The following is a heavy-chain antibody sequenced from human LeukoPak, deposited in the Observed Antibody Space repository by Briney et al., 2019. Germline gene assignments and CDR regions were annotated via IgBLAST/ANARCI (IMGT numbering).Heavy chain of an antibody. J-gene: IGHJ4*02. D-gene: IGHD4-17*01. V-gene: IGHV4-59*01. CDR3: ARRRANDYGVDY. CDR2: IYYSGST. CDR1: GGSISSYY. Sequence: SETLSLTCTVSGGSISSYYWIWIRQPPGKGLEWIGYIYYSGSTNYNPSLNSRVTISVDTSKNQFSLKLSSVTAADTAVYYCARRRANDYGVDYWGQGTLVTVSS.